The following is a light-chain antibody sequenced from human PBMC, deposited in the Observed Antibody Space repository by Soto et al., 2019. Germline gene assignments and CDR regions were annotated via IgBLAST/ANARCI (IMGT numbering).Light chain of an antibody. CDR2: ATS. CDR1: QNIRTY. V-gene: IGKV1-39*01. J-gene: IGKJ1*01. Sequence: DIQMTQSPSSLSASVGDSVSITCRASQNIRTYLNWYQQKPGKAPQLLIYATSNLQTGVPSRFSASGSGTDFSLVITDLQPEDFATYYCQQGYSSRWTSGRGTKVEI. CDR3: QQGYSSRWT.